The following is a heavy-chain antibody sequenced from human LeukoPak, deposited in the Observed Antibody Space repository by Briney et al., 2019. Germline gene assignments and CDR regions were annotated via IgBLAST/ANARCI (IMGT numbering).Heavy chain of an antibody. D-gene: IGHD3-22*01. CDR1: GYTFTSYG. Sequence: ASVKASCKASGYTFTSYGISWVRQAPGQGLEWMGWISAYNGNTNYAQKLQGRVTMTTGTSTSTAYMELRSLRSDDTAVYYCARSALLITPEYYFDYWGQGTLVTISS. CDR3: ARSALLITPEYYFDY. V-gene: IGHV1-18*01. CDR2: ISAYNGNT. J-gene: IGHJ4*02.